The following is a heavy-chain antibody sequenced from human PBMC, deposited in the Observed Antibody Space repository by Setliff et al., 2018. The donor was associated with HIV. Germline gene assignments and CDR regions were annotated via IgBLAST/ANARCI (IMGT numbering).Heavy chain of an antibody. V-gene: IGHV4-59*01. D-gene: IGHD1-1*01. CDR1: GGSISSYY. CDR3: AQLGMVDDFDY. CDR2: IFYSGST. Sequence: PSETLSLTCTVSGGSISSYYWSWIRQPPGEGLEWIGYIFYSGSTNYNPSLKSRVTISVDTSKNHFSLKLRSVTAADTAVYYCAQLGMVDDFDYWGQGTLVTVSS. J-gene: IGHJ4*02.